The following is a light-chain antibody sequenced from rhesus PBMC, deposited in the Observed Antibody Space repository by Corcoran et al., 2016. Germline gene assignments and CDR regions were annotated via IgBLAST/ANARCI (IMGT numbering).Light chain of an antibody. Sequence: DIVLTQSPVTLSLSPGERATLSCRASQSVTSSLAWYQQKPGQVPRLLIYAASSRAAGTPDRLSGRGSGTDFTLPISRLETEDFAVYYCQQRSNWPLTFGGGTKVEIK. V-gene: IGKV3-42*03. CDR3: QQRSNWPLT. CDR2: AAS. J-gene: IGKJ4*01. CDR1: QSVTSS.